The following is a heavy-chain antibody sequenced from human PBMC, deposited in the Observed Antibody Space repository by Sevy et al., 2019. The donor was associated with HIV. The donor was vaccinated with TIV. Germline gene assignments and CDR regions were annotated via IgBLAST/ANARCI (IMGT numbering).Heavy chain of an antibody. D-gene: IGHD3-9*01. CDR2: IKEDGSQK. CDR1: GFSFSKYW. CDR3: ARDPDILSGYPSHYFDY. V-gene: IGHV3-7*01. Sequence: GGSLRLSCAASGFSFSKYWMSWVRQAPGKGLEWVANIKEDGSQKNYLESVKSRFTISRDNAKNLLYLQMNNLKADDTAVYYCARDPDILSGYPSHYFDYWGQGTLVTVSS. J-gene: IGHJ4*02.